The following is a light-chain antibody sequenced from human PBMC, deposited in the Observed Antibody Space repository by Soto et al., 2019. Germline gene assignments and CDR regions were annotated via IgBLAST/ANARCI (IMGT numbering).Light chain of an antibody. CDR1: QSVSSSY. V-gene: IGKV3-20*01. Sequence: EIVLTQSPGTLSLSPGERATLSCRASQSVSSSYLAWYQQKPGQAPRLLIYGASSRATGIPDRFSGSGSGTDFDITISIRELEDLEFAFCQWYHSAPPMYTFGQGTKLEIK. CDR3: QWYHSAPPMYT. J-gene: IGKJ2*01. CDR2: GAS.